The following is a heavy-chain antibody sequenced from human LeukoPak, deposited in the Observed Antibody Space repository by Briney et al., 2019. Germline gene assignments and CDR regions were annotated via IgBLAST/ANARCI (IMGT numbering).Heavy chain of an antibody. CDR3: AKWFLPIAPAGTEVF. V-gene: IGHV3-48*03. D-gene: IGHD6-13*01. J-gene: IGHJ4*02. Sequence: GGSLRLSCAASGFTFSSYELNWVRQAPGKGLEWVSYISDTGSTIYYADSVEGRFTISRDNAKNSLYLQMNSLRAEDTALYYCAKWFLPIAPAGTEVFWGQGTLVTVSS. CDR1: GFTFSSYE. CDR2: ISDTGSTI.